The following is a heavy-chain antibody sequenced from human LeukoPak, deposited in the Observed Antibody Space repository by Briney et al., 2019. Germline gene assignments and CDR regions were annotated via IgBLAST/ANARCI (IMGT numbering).Heavy chain of an antibody. J-gene: IGHJ5*02. CDR2: IYYSGST. CDR1: GGSISSYY. CDR3: ARVFNWFDP. Sequence: SETLSLTCTVSGGSISSYYWSWIRQPQGKGLEWIGYIYYSGSTNYNPSLKSRVTISVDTSKNQFSLKLSSVTAADTAIYYCARVFNWFDPWGQGALVTVSS. V-gene: IGHV4-59*01.